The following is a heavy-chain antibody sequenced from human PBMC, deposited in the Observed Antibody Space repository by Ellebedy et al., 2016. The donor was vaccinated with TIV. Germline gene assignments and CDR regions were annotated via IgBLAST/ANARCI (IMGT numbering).Heavy chain of an antibody. D-gene: IGHD3-9*01. CDR2: ISGSGSII. J-gene: IGHJ4*02. Sequence: GGSLRLSCAASGFTFSDYSMNWFRQAPGKGLEWISYISGSGSIIYHADSVKGRFTISRGNGKSSLYLQMNNLRAEDTATYYCARHDTYDILTGTSHFIDYWGQGTLVTVSS. V-gene: IGHV3-48*04. CDR3: ARHDTYDILTGTSHFIDY. CDR1: GFTFSDYS.